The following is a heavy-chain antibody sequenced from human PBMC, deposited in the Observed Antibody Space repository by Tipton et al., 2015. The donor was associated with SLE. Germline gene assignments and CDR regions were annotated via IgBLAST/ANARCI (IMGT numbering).Heavy chain of an antibody. CDR2: IDYRDIT. V-gene: IGHV4-59*02. Sequence: TLSLTCTVSGGSVSSNYWSWIRQPPGKGLERIGYIDYRDITNYNPSLKSRVTMSIDTSKNQFSLKLSSVTAADTAVYYCARGTPFMEWERNYFDPWGQGTLVTVSS. D-gene: IGHD3-3*01. J-gene: IGHJ5*02. CDR1: GGSVSSNY. CDR3: ARGTPFMEWERNYFDP.